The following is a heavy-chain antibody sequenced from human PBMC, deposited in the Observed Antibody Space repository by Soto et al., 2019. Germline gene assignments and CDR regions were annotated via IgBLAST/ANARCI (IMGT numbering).Heavy chain of an antibody. Sequence: PSETLSLTCAVSGYSISTGFNWGWIRQPPGKGLEWIASIYHSGATYYNPSLKSRLAISVDASKNQISLRLRSVTAADTALYFCARDWGTGFYNFDSWGQGTLVTVSS. J-gene: IGHJ4*02. CDR3: ARDWGTGFYNFDS. CDR1: GYSISTGFN. V-gene: IGHV4-38-2*02. CDR2: IYHSGAT. D-gene: IGHD6-19*01.